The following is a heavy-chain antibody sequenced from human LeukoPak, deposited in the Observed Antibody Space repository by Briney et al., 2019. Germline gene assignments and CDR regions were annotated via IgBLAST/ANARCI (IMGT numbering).Heavy chain of an antibody. Sequence: ASVKVSCKASGYTFTNYGINWVRQAPGQGLEWMGWMNPNSGNTGYAQKFQGRVTMTRNTSISTAYMELSSLRSEDTAVYYCARKARTTGTRNNWFDPWGQGTLVTVSS. D-gene: IGHD1-1*01. CDR2: MNPNSGNT. CDR3: ARKARTTGTRNNWFDP. CDR1: GYTFTNYG. J-gene: IGHJ5*02. V-gene: IGHV1-8*02.